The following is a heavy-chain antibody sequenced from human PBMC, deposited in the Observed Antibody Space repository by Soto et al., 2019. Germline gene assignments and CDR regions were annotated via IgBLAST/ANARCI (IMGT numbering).Heavy chain of an antibody. CDR3: ARDAVLRYFDWYLLLHYFDY. CDR2: ISYDGSNK. CDR1: GFTFSSYA. J-gene: IGHJ4*02. Sequence: GGSLRLSCAASGFTFSSYAMHWVRQAPGKGLEWVAVISYDGSNKYYADSVKGRFTIPRDNSKNTPYLQMNSLRAEDTAVYYCARDAVLRYFDWYLLLHYFDYWGQGTLVTVSS. V-gene: IGHV3-30-3*01. D-gene: IGHD3-9*01.